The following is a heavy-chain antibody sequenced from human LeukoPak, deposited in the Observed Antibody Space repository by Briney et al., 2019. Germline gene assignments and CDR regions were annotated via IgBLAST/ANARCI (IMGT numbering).Heavy chain of an antibody. J-gene: IGHJ4*02. CDR1: GFIFSSYG. V-gene: IGHV3-30*18. Sequence: PGRSLRLSCAASGFIFSSYGMHWVRQAPGKGLEWVAVISYDGSNKYYADSVKGRFTISRDNSKNTLYVQMNSLRAEDTAVYYCAKDTGIAVAGPDPRDYSDHWGQGTLVTVSS. CDR2: ISYDGSNK. D-gene: IGHD6-19*01. CDR3: AKDTGIAVAGPDPRDYSDH.